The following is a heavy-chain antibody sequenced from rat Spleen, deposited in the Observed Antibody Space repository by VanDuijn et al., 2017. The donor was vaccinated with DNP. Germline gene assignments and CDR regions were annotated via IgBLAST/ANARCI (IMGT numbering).Heavy chain of an antibody. V-gene: IGHV5-22*01. D-gene: IGHD1-9*01. CDR2: IDYAGRNT. CDR3: VRGGYYGYKWFAY. J-gene: IGHJ3*01. Sequence: EVQLVESGGGLVQSGRSLKVSCAASGFTFSDYYMAWVRQAPKKGLEWVTSIDYAGRNTYYGDSVKGLFTISRDNAKSTLFLQLNSLRPEDTATYYCVRGGYYGYKWFAYWGQGTLVTVSS. CDR1: GFTFSDYY.